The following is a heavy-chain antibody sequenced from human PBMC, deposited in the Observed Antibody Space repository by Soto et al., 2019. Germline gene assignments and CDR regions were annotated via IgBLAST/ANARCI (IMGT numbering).Heavy chain of an antibody. CDR1: GFTFSSYS. J-gene: IGHJ3*02. D-gene: IGHD3-22*01. CDR3: ARDTTPNDRSGPDAFDI. CDR2: ISSSSSYI. Sequence: LRLSCAASGFTFSSYSMNWVRQAPGKGLEWVSSISSSSSYIYYADSVKGRFTISRDNAKNSLYLQMNSLRAEDTAVYYCARDTTPNDRSGPDAFDIWGQGTMVTVSS. V-gene: IGHV3-21*01.